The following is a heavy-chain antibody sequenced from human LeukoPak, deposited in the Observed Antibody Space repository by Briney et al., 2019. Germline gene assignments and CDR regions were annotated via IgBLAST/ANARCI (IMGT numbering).Heavy chain of an antibody. CDR2: VSTSATT. J-gene: IGHJ3*02. Sequence: KPSETLSLTCTVSGVSIRGFRWGWVRQTAGQGREWIGHVSTSATTKDNPSLRSRLTMSIDTSKSQFSLRLSSVTAADTAVYYCARWAWGYFDWLRNFDIWGQGTMVTVSS. D-gene: IGHD3-9*01. V-gene: IGHV4-4*07. CDR1: GVSIRGFR. CDR3: ARWAWGYFDWLRNFDI.